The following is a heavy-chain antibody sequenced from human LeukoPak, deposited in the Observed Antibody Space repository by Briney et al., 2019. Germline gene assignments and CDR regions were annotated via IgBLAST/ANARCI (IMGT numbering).Heavy chain of an antibody. V-gene: IGHV4-38-2*02. J-gene: IGHJ4*02. D-gene: IGHD2-2*01. CDR2: IYHSGST. CDR1: GYSISSGYY. Sequence: SETLSLTCTVSGYSISSGYYWGWIRQPPGKGLEWIGSIYHSGSTYYNPSLKSRVTISVDTSKNQFSLKLSSVTAADTAVYYCARELAAIGYAELVSDYWGQGTLVTVSS. CDR3: ARELAAIGYAELVSDY.